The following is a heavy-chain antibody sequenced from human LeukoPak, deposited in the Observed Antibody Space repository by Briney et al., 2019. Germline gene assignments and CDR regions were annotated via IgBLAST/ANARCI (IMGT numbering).Heavy chain of an antibody. Sequence: SETLSLTCTVSGASFSYYHWSWVRQSPGKGLEWIGYISYSGATNYNPSLKSRVTISIDMSKNQFSLKLSSVTAADSAVYFCARGGYSGYEYTNFDYWGQGTLVTVSS. D-gene: IGHD5-12*01. J-gene: IGHJ4*02. V-gene: IGHV4-59*01. CDR3: ARGGYSGYEYTNFDY. CDR1: GASFSYYH. CDR2: ISYSGAT.